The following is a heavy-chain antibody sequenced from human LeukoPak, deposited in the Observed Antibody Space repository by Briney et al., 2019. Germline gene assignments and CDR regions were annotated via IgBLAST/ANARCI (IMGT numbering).Heavy chain of an antibody. Sequence: GGSLRLSCAASGFISSSYAMSWVRQAPGKGLEWVSSISSSSSYIYYADSVKGRFTISRDNAKNSLYLQMNSLRAEDTAVYYCARDAPSTTVTSWWGQGTLVTVSS. CDR3: ARDAPSTTVTSW. J-gene: IGHJ4*02. V-gene: IGHV3-21*01. CDR1: GFISSSYA. CDR2: ISSSSSYI. D-gene: IGHD4-17*01.